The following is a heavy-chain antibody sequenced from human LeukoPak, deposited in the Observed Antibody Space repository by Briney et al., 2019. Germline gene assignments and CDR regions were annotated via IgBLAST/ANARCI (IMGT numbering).Heavy chain of an antibody. V-gene: IGHV3-30*04. Sequence: QTGGSLRLSCAASGFTFSSYAMHWVRQAPGKGLGWVAVISYDVSNKYYADSVKGRFTISRDNSKNTLYLQMNSLRAEDTAVYYCARILDSAWGELGYWGQGTLVTVSS. CDR3: ARILDSAWGELGY. J-gene: IGHJ4*02. D-gene: IGHD6-19*01. CDR2: ISYDVSNK. CDR1: GFTFSSYA.